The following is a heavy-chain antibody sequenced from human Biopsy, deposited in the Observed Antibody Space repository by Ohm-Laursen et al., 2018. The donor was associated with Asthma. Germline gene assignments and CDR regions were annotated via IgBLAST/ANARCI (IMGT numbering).Heavy chain of an antibody. Sequence: SSLRLSCAASGITFSTYGMHCVRQAPGKGLEWVALISFDGSTKYFADSVKGRFTISRDNSKNTLYLQMNSLRAEDTAVYYCARAISSSWWAVEYWGQGTLVTVSS. D-gene: IGHD6-6*01. CDR2: ISFDGSTK. V-gene: IGHV3-30*03. CDR3: ARAISSSWWAVEY. CDR1: GITFSTYG. J-gene: IGHJ4*02.